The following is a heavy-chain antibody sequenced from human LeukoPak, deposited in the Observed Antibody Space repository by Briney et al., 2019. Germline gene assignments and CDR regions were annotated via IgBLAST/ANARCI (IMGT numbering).Heavy chain of an antibody. V-gene: IGHV3-21*01. Sequence: GGSLRLSCAASGFTFSRYSMNWVRQAPGKGLEWVSSISSSSSYIYYADSVEGRFTISRDNAKNSLYLQMNSLRAEDTAVYYCARRYGGYLYYFDYWGQGTLVTVSS. CDR3: ARRYGGYLYYFDY. J-gene: IGHJ4*02. CDR2: ISSSSSYI. CDR1: GFTFSRYS. D-gene: IGHD5-12*01.